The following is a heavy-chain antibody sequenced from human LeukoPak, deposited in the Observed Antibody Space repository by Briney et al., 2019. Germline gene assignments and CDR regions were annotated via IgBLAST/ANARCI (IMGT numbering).Heavy chain of an antibody. Sequence: SVKVSCKASGGTFSSYAISWVRQAPGQGLEWMGGIIPIFGTANYAQKFQGRVTITTDESTSTAYMELSSLRSEDTAVYYCASRESADYAGGWFDPWGQGTLVTVSS. V-gene: IGHV1-69*05. D-gene: IGHD4-17*01. J-gene: IGHJ5*02. CDR1: GGTFSSYA. CDR2: IIPIFGTA. CDR3: ASRESADYAGGWFDP.